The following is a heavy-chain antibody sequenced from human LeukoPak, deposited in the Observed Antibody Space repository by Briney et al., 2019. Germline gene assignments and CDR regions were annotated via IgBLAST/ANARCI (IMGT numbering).Heavy chain of an antibody. CDR1: GLPFSGSA. CDR2: IRRKANSYAT. D-gene: IGHD2-21*01. V-gene: IGHV3-73*01. Sequence: GESLSLLCAPSGLPFSGSAMHWVRQPSGKGLAWVGRIRRKANSYATAYAATVKGRFTISRDDSKNTAYLQMNRLRTEDTAVYYCTCLIVVPFWGQRTLVTVSS. J-gene: IGHJ4*02. CDR3: TCLIVVPF.